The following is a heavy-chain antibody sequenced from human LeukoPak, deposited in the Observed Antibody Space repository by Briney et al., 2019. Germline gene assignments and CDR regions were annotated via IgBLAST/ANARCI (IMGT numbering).Heavy chain of an antibody. CDR1: GGSISSYY. CDR2: IYTSGST. Sequence: SETLSLTCTGSGGSISSYYWSWIRQPAGNGLEWIGRIYTSGSTNYNPSLKSRVTMSVDTSKNQFSLKLSSVTAADTAVYYCARDQGSGYYSPYGMDVWGQGTTVTVSS. V-gene: IGHV4-4*07. CDR3: ARDQGSGYYSPYGMDV. D-gene: IGHD3-22*01. J-gene: IGHJ6*02.